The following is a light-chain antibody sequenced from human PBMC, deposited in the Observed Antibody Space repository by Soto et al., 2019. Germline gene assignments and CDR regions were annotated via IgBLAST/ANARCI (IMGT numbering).Light chain of an antibody. J-gene: IGKJ4*01. CDR3: HQRSNWPLT. CDR1: QSVSSY. Sequence: EIVLTQSPATLSLSPGERATLSCRASQSVSSYLAWYQQKPGQAPRLLIYDASNRATGSPARFSGSGSGTDFTLSISSLESEDFAVYYCHQRSNWPLTFGGGTKVEIK. CDR2: DAS. V-gene: IGKV3-11*01.